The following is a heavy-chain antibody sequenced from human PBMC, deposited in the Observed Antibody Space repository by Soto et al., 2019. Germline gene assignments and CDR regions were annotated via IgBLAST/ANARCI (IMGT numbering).Heavy chain of an antibody. D-gene: IGHD6-19*01. CDR2: IIPIFGTA. V-gene: IGHV1-69*13. CDR1: GGTFSSYA. J-gene: IGHJ6*02. CDR3: ARVTPQDYSRYYSGCGIDYYDYYGMDV. Sequence: SVKVSCKASGGTFSSYAISWVRQAPGQGLEWMGGIIPIFGTANYAQKFQGRVTITADESTSTAYMELSSLRSEDTAVYYCARVTPQDYSRYYSGCGIDYYDYYGMDVWGQGTTVTVSS.